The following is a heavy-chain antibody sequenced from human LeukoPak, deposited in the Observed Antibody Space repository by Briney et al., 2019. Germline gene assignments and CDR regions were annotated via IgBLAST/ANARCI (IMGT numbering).Heavy chain of an antibody. D-gene: IGHD4-11*01. CDR1: GITLRSYA. J-gene: IGHJ6*03. CDR2: IKQDGSEK. V-gene: IGHV3-7*01. CDR3: TRVEETATTAAIIRKYSYYYYYMDV. Sequence: PGGSLRLSCAASGITLRSYAMHWVRQAPGKGLEWVANIKQDGSEKHYVDSVKGRFTISRDNAKNSLYLQMSSLRAEDTAVYYCTRVEETATTAAIIRKYSYYYYYMDVWGKGNTVTVSS.